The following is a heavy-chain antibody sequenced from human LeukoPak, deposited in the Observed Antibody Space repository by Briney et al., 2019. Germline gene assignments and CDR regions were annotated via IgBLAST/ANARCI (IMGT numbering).Heavy chain of an antibody. J-gene: IGHJ4*02. Sequence: PSETLSLTCTVSGGSISRYYWSWIRQPPGKGLEWIGYIYYTGSTNYNPSLKSRVTISVDTSKNQFSLRLNSVTAADTAVYYCTRRRNYLSHFDYWGQGTVVTVSS. D-gene: IGHD1-7*01. CDR3: TRRRNYLSHFDY. CDR2: IYYTGST. V-gene: IGHV4-59*12. CDR1: GGSISRYY.